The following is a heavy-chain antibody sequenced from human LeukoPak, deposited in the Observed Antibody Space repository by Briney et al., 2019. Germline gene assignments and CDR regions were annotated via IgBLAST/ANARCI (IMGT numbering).Heavy chain of an antibody. Sequence: ASVKVSCKTSGYTFTGYFMHWVRQAPGQGLEWMGWINPNSGGTNYAQKFQGRVTMTRDTSISTAYMELSWLRSDDTAEYYCARERIRYGSGSYYNRKGYYYYMDVWGKGTTVTISS. D-gene: IGHD3-10*01. CDR3: ARERIRYGSGSYYNRKGYYYYMDV. V-gene: IGHV1-2*02. CDR1: GYTFTGYF. CDR2: INPNSGGT. J-gene: IGHJ6*03.